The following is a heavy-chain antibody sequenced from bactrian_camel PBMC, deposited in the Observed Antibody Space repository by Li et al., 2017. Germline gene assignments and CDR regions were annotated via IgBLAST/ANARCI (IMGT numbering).Heavy chain of an antibody. CDR1: GFTFSSHS. CDR2: INSGGGTA. J-gene: IGHJ4*01. Sequence: VQLVESGGGLVQPGGSLRLSCAAAGFTFSSHSIHWVRQAPGKGLEWVSAINSGGGTAYYADSVKDRFTISRDNAKNTLFLQMDSLKTEDTAVYYCAAGLLADHGLGRGTQVTVS. V-gene: IGHV3S40*01. D-gene: IGHD5*01.